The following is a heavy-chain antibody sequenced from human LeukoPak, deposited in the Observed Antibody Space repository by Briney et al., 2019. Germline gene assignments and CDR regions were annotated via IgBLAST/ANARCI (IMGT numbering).Heavy chain of an antibody. J-gene: IGHJ4*02. V-gene: IGHV3-23*01. CDR1: GFTFSNYA. Sequence: GGSLRLSCAASGFTFSNYAMSWVRQAPGKGLEWVSTISGSDGNTYYADSVKGRFTISRDNSKNTLSLQMNSLRAEDTAVYYCAKARWFGEPPFDYWGQGTLVIVSS. D-gene: IGHD3-10*01. CDR3: AKARWFGEPPFDY. CDR2: ISGSDGNT.